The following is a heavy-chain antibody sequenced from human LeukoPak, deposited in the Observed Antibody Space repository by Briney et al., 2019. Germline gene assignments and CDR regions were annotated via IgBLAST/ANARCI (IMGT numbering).Heavy chain of an antibody. Sequence: QTGGSLRLTCAASGFTFSSYGMHWVRQAPGKGLEWVAFIRYDGSNKYYADSVKGRFTISRDNSKNTLYLQMNSLRAEDTAVYYCAEVPAANYWGQGTLVTVSS. J-gene: IGHJ4*02. CDR1: GFTFSSYG. V-gene: IGHV3-30*02. CDR3: AEVPAANY. CDR2: IRYDGSNK. D-gene: IGHD2-2*01.